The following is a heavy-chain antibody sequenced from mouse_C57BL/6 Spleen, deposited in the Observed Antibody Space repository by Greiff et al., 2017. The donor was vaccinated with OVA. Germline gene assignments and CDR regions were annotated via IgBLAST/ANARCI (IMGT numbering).Heavy chain of an antibody. D-gene: IGHD2-1*01. CDR3: ARSSHGNYGAMDY. J-gene: IGHJ4*01. CDR1: GFTFTDYY. Sequence: EVQLVESGGGLVQPGGSLSLSCAASGFTFTDYYMSWVRQPPGKALECLGFIRNKANGYTTEYSASVKGRFNISRDNSQSILYLQMNALRAEDSATYYCARSSHGNYGAMDYWGQGTSVTVSS. CDR2: IRNKANGYTT. V-gene: IGHV7-3*01.